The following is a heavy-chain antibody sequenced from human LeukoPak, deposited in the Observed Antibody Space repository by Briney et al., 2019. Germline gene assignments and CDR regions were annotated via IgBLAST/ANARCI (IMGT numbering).Heavy chain of an antibody. CDR2: INHSGSI. V-gene: IGHV4-34*01. D-gene: IGHD6-6*01. Sequence: SETLSLTCAVHGASFNSYYWDWIRQPPGKGLEWIGEINHSGSIKYNPSLKSRVTISVDRSKNQFALKMSGVTAADTAIYYCARGPLGSSGDYWGQGSLVTVSS. J-gene: IGHJ4*02. CDR3: ARGPLGSSGDY. CDR1: GASFNSYY.